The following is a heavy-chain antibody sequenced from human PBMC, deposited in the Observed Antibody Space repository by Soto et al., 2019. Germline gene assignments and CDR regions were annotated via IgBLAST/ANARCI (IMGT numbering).Heavy chain of an antibody. D-gene: IGHD3-22*01. CDR2: IYPGDSDT. CDR3: AKDTYYYDSSGYYVFDY. V-gene: IGHV5-51*01. Sequence: GESLKISCKGSGYSFTSYWIGWVRQMPGKGLEWMGIIYPGDSDTRYSPSFQGQVTISADKSISTAYLQWSSLKASDTAMYYCAKDTYYYDSSGYYVFDYWGQGALVTVSS. CDR1: GYSFTSYW. J-gene: IGHJ4*02.